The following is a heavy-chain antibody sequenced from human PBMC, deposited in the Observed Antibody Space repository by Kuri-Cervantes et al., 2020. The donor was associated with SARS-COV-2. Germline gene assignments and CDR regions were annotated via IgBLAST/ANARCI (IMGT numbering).Heavy chain of an antibody. CDR3: ARESPVPHGGTLDY. V-gene: IGHV3-30*02. J-gene: IGHJ4*02. Sequence: GGSLRLSCAASGFTFSSYSMNWVRQAPGKGLEWVAFIRYDGSNKYYADSVEGRFTISRDNSKNTLYLQMNSLRAEDTAVYYCARESPVPHGGTLDYWGQGTLVTVSS. D-gene: IGHD2-15*01. CDR1: GFTFSSYS. CDR2: IRYDGSNK.